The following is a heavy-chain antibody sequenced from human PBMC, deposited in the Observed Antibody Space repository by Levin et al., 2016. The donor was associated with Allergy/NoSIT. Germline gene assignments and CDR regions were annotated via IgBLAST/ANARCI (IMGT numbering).Heavy chain of an antibody. Sequence: SETLSLTCTVSGGSISSSSYYWGWIRQPPGKGLEWIGSIYYSGSTYYNPSLKSRVTISVDTSKNQFSLKLSSVTAADTAVYYCARVRVANWFDPWGQGTLVTVSS. D-gene: IGHD2-15*01. CDR1: GGSISSSSYY. V-gene: IGHV4-39*01. CDR3: ARVRVANWFDP. CDR2: IYYSGST. J-gene: IGHJ5*02.